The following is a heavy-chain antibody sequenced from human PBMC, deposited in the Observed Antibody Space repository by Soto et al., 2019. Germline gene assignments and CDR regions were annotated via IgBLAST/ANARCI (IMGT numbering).Heavy chain of an antibody. CDR1: GDYIHVGGYY. CDR2: IYYTGKT. D-gene: IGHD2-2*01. Sequence: TLSLTCSVSGDYIHVGGYYWTWIRERPGKGLEWMGYIYYTGKTYYNPSLESRLTMSVDRSKNQFSLRLTSVTAADTAVYFCGRDLTSNANCIDPWGQGTLVTVSS. CDR3: GRDLTSNANCIDP. V-gene: IGHV4-30-4*01. J-gene: IGHJ5*02.